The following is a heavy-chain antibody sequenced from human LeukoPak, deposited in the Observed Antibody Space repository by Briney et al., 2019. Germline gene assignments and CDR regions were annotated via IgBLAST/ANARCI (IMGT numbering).Heavy chain of an antibody. CDR1: GGTFSSNT. CDR3: ARGKGFVSHFDF. D-gene: IGHD3-3*01. Sequence: SVKVSCKASGGTFSSNTVSWVRQAPGQGLEWMGRIIPILRTAEYAQKFQGRLTITAEKSTSTAYMELSSLTSEDTAVYYCARGKGFVSHFDFWGQGTLVTVSS. CDR2: IIPILRTA. V-gene: IGHV1-69*08. J-gene: IGHJ4*02.